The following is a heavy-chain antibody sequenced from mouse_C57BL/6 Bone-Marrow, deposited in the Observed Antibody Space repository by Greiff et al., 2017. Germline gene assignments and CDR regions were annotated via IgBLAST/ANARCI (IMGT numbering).Heavy chain of an antibody. CDR1: GYTFTDYY. CDR3: ARWASYYYYAMDY. D-gene: IGHD6-1*01. V-gene: IGHV1-19*01. Sequence: VQLQQPGAELVKPGASVKMSCKASGYTFTDYYMNWVKQSHGKSLEWIGVINPYNGGTSYNQKFKGKATLTVDKSSSTAYMELNSLTSEDSAFYYCARWASYYYYAMDYWGQGTSVTVSS. J-gene: IGHJ4*01. CDR2: INPYNGGT.